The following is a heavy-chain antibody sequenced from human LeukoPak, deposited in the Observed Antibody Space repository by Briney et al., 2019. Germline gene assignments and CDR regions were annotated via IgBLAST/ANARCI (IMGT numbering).Heavy chain of an antibody. CDR3: AELGITMIGGV. J-gene: IGHJ6*04. Sequence: GGSLRLSCVGSGFTFSYYAIHWVRQAPGKGLEWVTFISSDGSKKVYIDSVKGRFTISRDNAKNSLYLQMNSLRAEDTAVYYCAELGITMIGGVWGKGTTVTNSS. V-gene: IGHV3-30*04. CDR2: ISSDGSKK. D-gene: IGHD3-10*02. CDR1: GFTFSYYA.